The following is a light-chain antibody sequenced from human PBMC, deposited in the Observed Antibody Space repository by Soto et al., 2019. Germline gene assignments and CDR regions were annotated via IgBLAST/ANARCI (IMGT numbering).Light chain of an antibody. V-gene: IGKV4-1*01. CDR3: HQYYTTPLT. J-gene: IGKJ4*01. Sequence: IVMTQSPDSLPVSLGERATINCKSSQSVLYSSNNKNYLAWYQQKPGQPPKLLIYWASSRESGVPDRFSGSGSGTDFTLTISSLQAEDVAVYYCHQYYTTPLTLGGGTKVDIK. CDR2: WAS. CDR1: QSVLYSSNNKNY.